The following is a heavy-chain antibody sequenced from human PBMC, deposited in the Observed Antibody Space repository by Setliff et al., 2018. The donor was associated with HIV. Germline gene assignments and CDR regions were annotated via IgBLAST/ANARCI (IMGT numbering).Heavy chain of an antibody. V-gene: IGHV4-4*08. Sequence: SETLSLTCTVSGGTISSHYWNWNRQSPGKGLEWIGSFCASGTTNYNPSLKSRVTISIDTSKHQFSLKLTSVTAADKALYYCARDVMXXFGNYFDYWGQGALVTVSS. CDR3: ARDVMXXFGNYFDY. CDR1: GGTISSHY. CDR2: FCASGTT. J-gene: IGHJ4*02. D-gene: IGHD3-10*01.